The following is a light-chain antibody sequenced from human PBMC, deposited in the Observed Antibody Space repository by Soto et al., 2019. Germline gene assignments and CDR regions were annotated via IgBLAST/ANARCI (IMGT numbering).Light chain of an antibody. CDR3: QHSYSIPEFT. J-gene: IGKJ3*01. CDR1: QSISSY. V-gene: IGKV1-39*01. Sequence: DIQMTQSPSSLSASVGDRVTITCRASQSISSYLNWYQQKPGKAPKLLIYAASSLQSGVPSRFSGSGSGTDFPLTISSLQPEDFATYYCQHSYSIPEFTFGPGTKVDIK. CDR2: AAS.